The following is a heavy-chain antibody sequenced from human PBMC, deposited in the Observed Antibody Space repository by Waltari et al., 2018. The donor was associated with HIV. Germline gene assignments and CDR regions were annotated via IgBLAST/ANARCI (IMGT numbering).Heavy chain of an antibody. D-gene: IGHD4-17*01. CDR3: ARTTEYYFDY. V-gene: IGHV3-11*04. Sequence: IRQAPGKGLEWVSHISGSGGTKYYGDSVKGRFTISRDNAKNSLYLQMSSLRAGDTAVYFCARTTEYYFDYWGQGTLVTVSS. J-gene: IGHJ4*02. CDR2: ISGSGGTK.